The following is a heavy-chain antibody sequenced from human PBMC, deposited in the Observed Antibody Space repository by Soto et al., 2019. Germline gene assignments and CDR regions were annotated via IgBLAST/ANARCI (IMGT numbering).Heavy chain of an antibody. CDR1: GFTFSGSA. CDR2: INSDGSST. Sequence: GALRLSCAASGFTFSGSAIHWVRQAPGKGLVWVSRINSDGSSTSYADSVKGRFTISRDNAKNTLYLQMNSLRAEDTAVYYCARVSGWSRLGYWGQGTLVTVSS. D-gene: IGHD6-19*01. J-gene: IGHJ4*02. CDR3: ARVSGWSRLGY. V-gene: IGHV3-74*01.